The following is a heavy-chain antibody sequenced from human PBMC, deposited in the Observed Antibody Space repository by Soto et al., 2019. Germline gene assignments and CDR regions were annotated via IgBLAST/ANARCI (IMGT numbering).Heavy chain of an antibody. J-gene: IGHJ6*02. V-gene: IGHV3-48*03. CDR2: ISSSGSTI. CDR3: ARDSRNTTYYYGSPTPGDQLWGQHYYYGMDV. Sequence: GGSLRLSCAASGFSFSSYEMNWVRQAPGKGLEWVSYISSSGSTIYYADSVKGRFTISRDNAKNSLYLQMNSLRAEDTAVYYCARDSRNTTYYYGSPTPGDQLWGQHYYYGMDVWGPGTTDTVPS. D-gene: IGHD3-10*01. CDR1: GFSFSSYE.